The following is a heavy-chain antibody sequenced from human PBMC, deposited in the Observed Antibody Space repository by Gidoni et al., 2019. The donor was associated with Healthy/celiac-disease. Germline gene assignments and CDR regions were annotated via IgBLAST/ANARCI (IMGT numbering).Heavy chain of an antibody. CDR2: IYYSGST. V-gene: IGHV4-39*01. Sequence: QLQLQESGPGLVKPSETLSLTCTVSGGSISSSSYYWGWLRQPPGKGLEWIGSIYYSGSTYYNPSLKSRVTISVDTSKNQFSLKLSSVTAADTAVYYCARRHDYGDNDYWGQGTLVTVSS. D-gene: IGHD4-17*01. CDR3: ARRHDYGDNDY. CDR1: GGSISSSSYY. J-gene: IGHJ4*02.